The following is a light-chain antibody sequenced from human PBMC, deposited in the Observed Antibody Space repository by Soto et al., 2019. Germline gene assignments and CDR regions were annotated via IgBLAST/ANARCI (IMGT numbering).Light chain of an antibody. V-gene: IGLV2-23*01. CDR2: EGS. J-gene: IGLJ2*01. CDR3: CSYAGSSTLV. Sequence: QSVLTQPASVSGSPGQSITISCTGTSSDIGTYNLVSWYQHHPVKAPKLVIYEGSKRPSGVSTRFSGSKSGNRASLRISGLQAEDEAEYYCCSYAGSSTLVFGGGTKVTVL. CDR1: SSDIGTYNL.